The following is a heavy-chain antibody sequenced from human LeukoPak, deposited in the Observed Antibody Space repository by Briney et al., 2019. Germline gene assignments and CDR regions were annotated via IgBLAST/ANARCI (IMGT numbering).Heavy chain of an antibody. D-gene: IGHD5-18*01. CDR3: AKGSSGYSYGPGVDYYYYYMDV. J-gene: IGHJ6*03. V-gene: IGHV3-30*18. CDR2: ISYDGSNK. Sequence: GGSLRLSCAASGFTFSSYGMHWVRQAPGKGLEWVAVISYDGSNKYYADSVKGRFTISGDNSKNTLYLQMNSLRAEDTAVYYCAKGSSGYSYGPGVDYYYYYMDVWGKGTTVTVSS. CDR1: GFTFSSYG.